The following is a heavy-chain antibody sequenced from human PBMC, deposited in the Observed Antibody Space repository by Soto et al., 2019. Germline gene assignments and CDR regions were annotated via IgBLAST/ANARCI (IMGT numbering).Heavy chain of an antibody. CDR2: IIPIFGTA. CDR1: GGTFSSYA. D-gene: IGHD3-22*01. Sequence: ASVKVSCKASGGTFSSYAISWVRQAPGQGLEWMGGIIPIFGTANYAQKFQGRVTITADESTGTAYMELSSLRSEDTAVYYCARDPQYYYDSSGYDYFDYWGQGTLVTVSS. V-gene: IGHV1-69*13. J-gene: IGHJ4*02. CDR3: ARDPQYYYDSSGYDYFDY.